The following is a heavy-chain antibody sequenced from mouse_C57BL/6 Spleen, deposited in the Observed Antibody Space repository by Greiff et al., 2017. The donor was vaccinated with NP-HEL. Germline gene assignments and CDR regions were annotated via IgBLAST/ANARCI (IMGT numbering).Heavy chain of an antibody. V-gene: IGHV1-69*01. CDR1: GYTFTSYW. CDR2: IDPSDSYT. D-gene: IGHD4-1*01. Sequence: VQLQQPGAELVMPGASVKLSCKASGYTFTSYWMHWVKQRPGQGLEWIGEIDPSDSYTNYNQKFKGKSTLTVDKSSSTAYMQLSSLTSEDSAVYYWARHRAGTGAWFAYWGQGTLVTVSA. CDR3: ARHRAGTGAWFAY. J-gene: IGHJ3*01.